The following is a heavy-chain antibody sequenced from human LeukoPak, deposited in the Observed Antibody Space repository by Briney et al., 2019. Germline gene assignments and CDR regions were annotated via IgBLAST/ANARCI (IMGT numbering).Heavy chain of an antibody. D-gene: IGHD4-17*01. Sequence: PGGSLRLSCAASGFTFKTYAMTWVRQAPGKGLEWVSGISVNGGNTYYADSVKGRFTISRDNSKNTLYLQMKSLRAEDTAVYYCAKQNGDYANWFDPWGQGTLVTVSS. CDR2: ISVNGGNT. CDR3: AKQNGDYANWFDP. J-gene: IGHJ5*02. V-gene: IGHV3-23*01. CDR1: GFTFKTYA.